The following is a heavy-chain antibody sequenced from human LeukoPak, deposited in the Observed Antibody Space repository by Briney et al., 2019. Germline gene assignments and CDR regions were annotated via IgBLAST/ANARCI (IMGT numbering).Heavy chain of an antibody. D-gene: IGHD2-15*01. Sequence: PSETLSLTCTVSGGSISSSSYYWGWIRQPPGKGLEWIGSIYYSGSTYYNPSLKSRVTISVDTSKNRFSLKLSSVTAADTAVYYCARRIVVVVAATVGWFDPWGQGTLVTVSS. CDR3: ARRIVVVVAATVGWFDP. CDR2: IYYSGST. CDR1: GGSISSSSYY. J-gene: IGHJ5*02. V-gene: IGHV4-39*01.